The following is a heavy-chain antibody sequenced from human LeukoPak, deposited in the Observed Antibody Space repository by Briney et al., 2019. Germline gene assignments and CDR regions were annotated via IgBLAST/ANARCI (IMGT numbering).Heavy chain of an antibody. CDR2: ISAYDGNT. CDR1: GYTFTSYG. J-gene: IGHJ6*02. V-gene: IGHV1-18*01. CDR3: ARESKDYDFWSGYHYYYYGMDV. Sequence: GASVKVSCKASGYTFTSYGISWVRQAPGQGLEWMGWISAYDGNTNYAQKLQGRVTMTTDTSTSTAYMELRSLRSDDTAVYYCARESKDYDFWSGYHYYYYGMDVWGQGTTVTVSS. D-gene: IGHD3-3*01.